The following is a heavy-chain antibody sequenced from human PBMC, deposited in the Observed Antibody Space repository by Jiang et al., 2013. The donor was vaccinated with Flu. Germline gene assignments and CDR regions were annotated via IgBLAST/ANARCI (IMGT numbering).Heavy chain of an antibody. J-gene: IGHJ5*02. D-gene: IGHD3-3*01. V-gene: IGHV2-5*01. CDR2: YIGMMI. CDR1: GFPLSTSGWV. CDR3: AQYTIFGELILTFDP. Sequence: QTLTLTCTFSGFPLSTSGWVWAGSVSPQERPWNGLHSYIGMMISVTTPSLKNRLTITKDTSRNEVVLTVINMDPVDTATYFCAQYTIFGELILTFDPWGQGTLVTVSS.